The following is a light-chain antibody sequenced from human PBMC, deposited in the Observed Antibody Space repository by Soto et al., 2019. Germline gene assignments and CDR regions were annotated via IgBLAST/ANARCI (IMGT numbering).Light chain of an antibody. CDR3: GTWDSALSLWL. CDR1: GSNTGNNF. J-gene: IGLJ3*02. CDR2: DTD. Sequence: LTQPPSVSAAPGQKVTISCSGGGSNTGNNFVSWYQQFPETAPKLLIYDTDKRPSGIPDRFSGSKSGTSATLGITRLQTGDEADYYCGTWDSALSLWLFGGGTKVTVL. V-gene: IGLV1-51*01.